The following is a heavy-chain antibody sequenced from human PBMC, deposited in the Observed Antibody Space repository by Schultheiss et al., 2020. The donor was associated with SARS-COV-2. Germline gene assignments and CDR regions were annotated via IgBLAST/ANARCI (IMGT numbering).Heavy chain of an antibody. J-gene: IGHJ4*02. D-gene: IGHD5-24*01. V-gene: IGHV4-34*01. CDR1: GGSFSGYY. CDR3: GRGDGYKTIDY. Sequence: SETLSLTCAVYGGSFSGYYWSWIRQPPGKGLEWIGSIYYSGSTYYNPSLKSRVTISVDTSKNQFSLKLSSVTAADTAVYYCGRGDGYKTIDYWGQGTLVTVSS. CDR2: IYYSGST.